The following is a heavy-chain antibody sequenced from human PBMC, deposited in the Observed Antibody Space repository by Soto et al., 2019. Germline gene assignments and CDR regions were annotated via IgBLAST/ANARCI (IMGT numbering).Heavy chain of an antibody. V-gene: IGHV3-23*01. CDR3: AKDYLRWAQS. Sequence: EVQLLESGGGLEQPGGSLRLSCAASGFTFSDYGMSWVRQAPGKGLEWVSAISGSGSKFYADAVKGRFTITRDNSKNTLYLQMNSLRAAATAVSYCAKDYLRWAQSWGKGRMVTVPP. D-gene: IGHD1-26*01. J-gene: IGHJ5*02. CDR2: ISGSGSK. CDR1: GFTFSDYG.